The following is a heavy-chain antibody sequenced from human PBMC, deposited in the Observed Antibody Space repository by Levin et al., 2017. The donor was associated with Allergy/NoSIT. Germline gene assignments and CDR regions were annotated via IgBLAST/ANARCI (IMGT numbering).Heavy chain of an antibody. D-gene: IGHD6-19*01. CDR2: TNIDESST. V-gene: IGHV3-74*01. Sequence: GGSLRLSCAASGFTFSDYWMHWVRQPPGKGLVWVSRTNIDESSTSYADSVKGRFTLSRDNAKKTLYLQMNSLRVEDTAVYYCTRGMGWVHSGQSDAFDVWGQGTMVTVSS. J-gene: IGHJ3*01. CDR3: TRGMGWVHSGQSDAFDV. CDR1: GFTFSDYW.